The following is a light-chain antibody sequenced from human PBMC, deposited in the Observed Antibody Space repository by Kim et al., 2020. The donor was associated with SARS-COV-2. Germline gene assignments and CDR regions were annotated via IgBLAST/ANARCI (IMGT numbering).Light chain of an antibody. CDR3: HVWDSNTAV. Sequence: VARGQTARITCGGSSIGAESVHWYQQKPGQAPVLVIYRDRNRPSGIPERFSGSNSGNTATLTISRAQAGDEADYYCHVWDSNTAVFGGGTRLSVL. CDR2: RDR. CDR1: SIGAES. V-gene: IGLV3-9*01. J-gene: IGLJ3*02.